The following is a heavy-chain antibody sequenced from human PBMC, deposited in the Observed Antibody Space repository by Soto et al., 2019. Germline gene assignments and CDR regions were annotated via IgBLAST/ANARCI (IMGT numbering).Heavy chain of an antibody. CDR1: GYTFTSYA. Sequence: ASVKVSCKASGYTFTSYAMHWVRQAPGLRLEWMGWINAGNGNTKYSQKFQGRVTITRDTSASTAYMELSSLRSEDTAVYYCAREWYSSSWYEGDQFDYWGQGTLVTVSS. J-gene: IGHJ4*02. D-gene: IGHD6-13*01. CDR3: AREWYSSSWYEGDQFDY. CDR2: INAGNGNT. V-gene: IGHV1-3*01.